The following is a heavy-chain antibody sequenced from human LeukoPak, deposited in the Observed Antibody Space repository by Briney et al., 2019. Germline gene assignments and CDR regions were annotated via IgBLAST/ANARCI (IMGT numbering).Heavy chain of an antibody. Sequence: GGALRLSCAASGFTFSNYGMHWVRQAPGKGLEWVAVIWYDGSNKYYADYVKGRFTISRDNSKNTLYMQMNSLRAEDTAVYYCARGIYCSSTSCYPHSFDYWGQGTLVTVSS. J-gene: IGHJ4*02. D-gene: IGHD2-2*01. CDR3: ARGIYCSSTSCYPHSFDY. V-gene: IGHV3-33*01. CDR2: IWYDGSNK. CDR1: GFTFSNYG.